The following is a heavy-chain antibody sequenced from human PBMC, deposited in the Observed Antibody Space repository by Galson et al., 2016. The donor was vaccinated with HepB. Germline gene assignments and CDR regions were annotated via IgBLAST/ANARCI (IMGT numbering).Heavy chain of an antibody. D-gene: IGHD5-12*01. J-gene: IGHJ4*02. Sequence: SLRLSCEASGFTFSRSWMTWVRQAPGRGLEWLANIKEDQSSTNHVDTVKGRFTITRDNAKASLYLQMNSLRAGDTAVYYCARDHISGRGPFFDYWGQGIPVTVSS. CDR1: GFTFSRSW. CDR3: ARDHISGRGPFFDY. CDR2: IKEDQSST. V-gene: IGHV3-7*03.